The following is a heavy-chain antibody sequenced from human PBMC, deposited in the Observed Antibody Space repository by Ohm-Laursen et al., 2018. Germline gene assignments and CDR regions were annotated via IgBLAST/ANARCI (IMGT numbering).Heavy chain of an antibody. J-gene: IGHJ5*02. D-gene: IGHD3-3*01. V-gene: IGHV3-33*01. CDR1: GFTFSSYG. CDR2: IWYDGSNK. CDR3: ARGGQGFLEWSRFDP. Sequence: SLRLSCAASGFTFSSYGMHWVRQAPGKGLEWVAVIWYDGSNKYYADSVKGRFTISRDNSKNTLYLQMNSLRAEDTAVYYCARGGQGFLEWSRFDPWGQGTLVTVSS.